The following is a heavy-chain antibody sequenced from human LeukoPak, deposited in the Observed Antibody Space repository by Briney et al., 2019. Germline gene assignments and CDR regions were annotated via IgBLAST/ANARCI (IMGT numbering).Heavy chain of an antibody. CDR1: GYSISSGYY. D-gene: IGHD3-10*01. CDR3: ARRYGSGSYLH. CDR2: IYHSGST. J-gene: IGHJ4*02. V-gene: IGHV4-38-2*01. Sequence: SETLSLTCAVSGYSISSGYYWGWIRQPPGKGLEWIGSIYHSGSTYYNPSLKSRVTISVDTSKNQFSLKLSPVTAADTAVYYCARRYGSGSYLHWGQGTLVTVSS.